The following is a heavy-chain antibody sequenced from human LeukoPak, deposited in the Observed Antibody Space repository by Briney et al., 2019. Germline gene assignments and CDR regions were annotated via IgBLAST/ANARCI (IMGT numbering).Heavy chain of an antibody. CDR2: IYFGGRT. J-gene: IGHJ4*02. Sequence: SETLSLTCTVSGGSISSSSYYWGWIRQPPGKGLEWIGSIYFGGRTYYNPSLKSRVTISVDTPKNQFSLKLSSVTAADTAVYYCARDGKASVDIVATDEVGRFDYWGQGTLVTASS. CDR1: GGSISSSSYY. CDR3: ARDGKASVDIVATDEVGRFDY. D-gene: IGHD5-12*01. V-gene: IGHV4-39*07.